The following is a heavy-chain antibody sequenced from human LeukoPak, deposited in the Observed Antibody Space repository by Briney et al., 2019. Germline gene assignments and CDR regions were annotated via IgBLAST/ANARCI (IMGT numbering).Heavy chain of an antibody. CDR2: IKRKSDGGTP. CDR3: ATDLGGYYSGSGTYWGSLDY. J-gene: IGHJ4*02. D-gene: IGHD3-10*01. V-gene: IGHV3-15*01. Sequence: GGSLRLSCAAPGFTFSNAWMSWVRQAPGKGLEWVGRIKRKSDGGTPDNAAPVKGRFTISRDDSKNTLYLQMNSLKTEDTAVYYCATDLGGYYSGSGTYWGSLDYWGQGTVVTVSS. CDR1: GFTFSNAW.